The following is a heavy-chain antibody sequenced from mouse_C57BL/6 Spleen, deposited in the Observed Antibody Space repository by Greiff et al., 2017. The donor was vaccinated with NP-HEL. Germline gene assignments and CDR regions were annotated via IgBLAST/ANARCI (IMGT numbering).Heavy chain of an antibody. CDR3: ASSYSIYARYFDG. D-gene: IGHD2-5*01. J-gene: IGHJ1*03. Sequence: VQLQQPGAALVKPGASVKMSCQASGYTFTSYWITWVKQRPGHGLEWIGDIYPGRGSTNYNEKFKSKATLTVDTSSSTAYMQLSSLTAEDSAVYYCASSYSIYARYFDGWGTGTTVTVSS. CDR2: IYPGRGST. V-gene: IGHV1-55*01. CDR1: GYTFTSYW.